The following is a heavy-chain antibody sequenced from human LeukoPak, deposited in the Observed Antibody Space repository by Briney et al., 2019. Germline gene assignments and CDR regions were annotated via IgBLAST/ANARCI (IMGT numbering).Heavy chain of an antibody. J-gene: IGHJ4*02. CDR2: ITSIGSAT. V-gene: IGHV3-23*01. Sequence: GGSLRLSCAASGFTFSSYAMSWVRQAPGKGLEWVSSITSIGSATYYADSAKGRFTISSDNSDNTLHLQMNSLRAEDTAVYYCAKDRPNYYGSNGHYYKLNGDCWGQGTLVTVSS. CDR3: AKDRPNYYGSNGHYYKLNGDC. CDR1: GFTFSSYA. D-gene: IGHD3-22*01.